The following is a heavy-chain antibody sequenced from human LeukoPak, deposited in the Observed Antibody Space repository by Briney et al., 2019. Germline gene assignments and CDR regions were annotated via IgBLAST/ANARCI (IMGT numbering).Heavy chain of an antibody. D-gene: IGHD3-10*01. CDR3: ARVATMVRGANGMDV. CDR2: IYYSGST. V-gene: IGHV4-59*01. CDR1: GGSNSNYY. Sequence: PSETLSLTCTVSGGSNSNYYWTWIRQPPGKGLEWIGYIYYSGSTNYNPSLRSRATISVDTSKKQFSLNLSSVTAADTALYYCARVATMVRGANGMDVWGKGTTVTVSS. J-gene: IGHJ6*04.